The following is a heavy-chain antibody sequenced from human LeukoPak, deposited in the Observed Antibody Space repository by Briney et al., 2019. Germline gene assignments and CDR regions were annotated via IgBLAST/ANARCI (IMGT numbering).Heavy chain of an antibody. CDR3: ARAVAGTADFDY. V-gene: IGHV4-4*07. Sequence: SDTLSLTCTVPGGSISSYYWSWLRQPAGKGLEWTGRIYTSGSTNYNPSLKSRVTMSVDTSKNQFSLKLSSVTAADTAVYYCARAVAGTADFDYWGQGTLVTVSS. CDR2: IYTSGST. J-gene: IGHJ4*02. D-gene: IGHD6-19*01. CDR1: GGSISSYY.